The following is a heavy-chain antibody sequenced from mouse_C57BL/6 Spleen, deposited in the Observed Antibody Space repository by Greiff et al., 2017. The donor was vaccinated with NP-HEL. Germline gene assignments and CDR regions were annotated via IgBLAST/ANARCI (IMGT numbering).Heavy chain of an antibody. CDR1: GFTFNTYA. J-gene: IGHJ4*01. V-gene: IGHV10-3*01. CDR3: VRGIYYYGSSLYYYAMDY. Sequence: DVKLVESGGGLVQPKGSLKLSCAASGFTFNTYAMHWVRQAPGKGLEWVARIRSKSSNYATYYADSVKDRFTISRDDSQSMLYLQMNNLKTEDTAMYYCVRGIYYYGSSLYYYAMDYWGQGTSVTVSS. CDR2: IRSKSSNYAT. D-gene: IGHD1-1*01.